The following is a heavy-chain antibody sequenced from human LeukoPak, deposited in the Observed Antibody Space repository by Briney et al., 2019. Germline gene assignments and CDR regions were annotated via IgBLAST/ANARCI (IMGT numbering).Heavy chain of an antibody. Sequence: KPSETLSLTCTVSGGSINRNDYYWTWIRQPAGKGLEWIGRIYTRGTTYYNPSLKSRVTISIDTSKSQFSLKLSSVTAADTAIYYCARVFGGNDFNYYYYYMDVWGKGTTVTISS. V-gene: IGHV4-61*02. D-gene: IGHD5-12*01. CDR2: IYTRGTT. CDR1: GGSINRNDYY. J-gene: IGHJ6*03. CDR3: ARVFGGNDFNYYYYYMDV.